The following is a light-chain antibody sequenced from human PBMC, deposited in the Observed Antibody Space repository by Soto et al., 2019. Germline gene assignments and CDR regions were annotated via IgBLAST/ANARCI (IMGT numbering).Light chain of an antibody. J-gene: IGKJ1*01. Sequence: RRTQSPSSLSASTGAGVTITCRASQGISSYLASYQQKQAKDPPLLIYAASTLQSGVPSRFSGSGSGTAFTLTISCLQPADYATYYCRQYSSYLPWTFGQGTKVDI. CDR3: RQYSSYLPWT. CDR1: QGISSY. CDR2: AAS. V-gene: IGKV1-8*01.